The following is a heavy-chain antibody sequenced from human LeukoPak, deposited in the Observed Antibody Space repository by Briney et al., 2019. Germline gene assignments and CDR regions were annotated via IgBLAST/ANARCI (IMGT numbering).Heavy chain of an antibody. Sequence: PGGSLRLSCAASGFTFSSYGMHWVRQAPGKGLEWVAVIWYDGGNKYYADSVKGRFTISRDNSKNTLYLQMNSLRAEDTAVYYCARDQMVQGVIYYFDYWGQGTLVTVPS. J-gene: IGHJ4*02. CDR2: IWYDGGNK. V-gene: IGHV3-33*01. CDR1: GFTFSSYG. CDR3: ARDQMVQGVIYYFDY. D-gene: IGHD3-10*01.